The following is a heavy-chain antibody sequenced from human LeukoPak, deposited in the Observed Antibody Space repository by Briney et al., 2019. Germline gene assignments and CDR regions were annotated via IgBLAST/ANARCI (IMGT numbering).Heavy chain of an antibody. V-gene: IGHV1-18*01. Sequence: ASVKVSCEASGYTFTSYGISWVRQAPGQGLEWMGWISAYNGNTNYAQKLQGRVTMTTDTSTSTAYMELRSLRSDDTAVYYCARDRQYYDFWSGPDYWGQGTLVTVSS. J-gene: IGHJ4*02. D-gene: IGHD3-3*01. CDR3: ARDRQYYDFWSGPDY. CDR1: GYTFTSYG. CDR2: ISAYNGNT.